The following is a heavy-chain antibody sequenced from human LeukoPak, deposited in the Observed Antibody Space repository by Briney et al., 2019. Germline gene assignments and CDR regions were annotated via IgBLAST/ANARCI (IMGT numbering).Heavy chain of an antibody. J-gene: IGHJ4*02. Sequence: PSETLSLTCAVSGGSISSYYWSWIRQPAGKGVEWIGRIYTSGSTNYNPSLKSRVTMSVDTSKNQFSLKLSSVTAADTAVYYCAREVVYSSSWSHRGYFDYWGQGTLVTVSS. V-gene: IGHV4-4*07. CDR2: IYTSGST. CDR1: GGSISSYY. CDR3: AREVVYSSSWSHRGYFDY. D-gene: IGHD6-13*01.